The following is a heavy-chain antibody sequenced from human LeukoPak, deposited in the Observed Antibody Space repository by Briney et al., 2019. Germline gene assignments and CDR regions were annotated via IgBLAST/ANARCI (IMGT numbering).Heavy chain of an antibody. V-gene: IGHV4-39*01. Sequence: SETLSLTCTVSGYSISSGSYYWGWIRQPPGKGLEWLGSIYYSGSTYHNPSLKSRVTISVDTSKNQFSLKLSSVTATDTAVYYCARGQSFGFVYWGQGTLVTVSS. CDR2: IYYSGST. J-gene: IGHJ4*02. D-gene: IGHD1-26*01. CDR3: ARGQSFGFVY. CDR1: GYSISSGSYY.